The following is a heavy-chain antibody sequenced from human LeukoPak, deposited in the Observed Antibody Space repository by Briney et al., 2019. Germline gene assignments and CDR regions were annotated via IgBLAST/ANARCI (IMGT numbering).Heavy chain of an antibody. CDR3: ARRGSTSGSQQGGFDY. D-gene: IGHD2-2*01. J-gene: IGHJ4*02. Sequence: GGSLRLSCAASGSTFGSNGMSWVRQGPGKGLEWVSTIGASTKTYYVDSVKGRFTISRDNSKNTLYLQMNSLRAEDTAVYYCARRGSTSGSQQGGFDYWGQGTLVTVSS. V-gene: IGHV3-23*01. CDR2: IGASTKT. CDR1: GSTFGSNG.